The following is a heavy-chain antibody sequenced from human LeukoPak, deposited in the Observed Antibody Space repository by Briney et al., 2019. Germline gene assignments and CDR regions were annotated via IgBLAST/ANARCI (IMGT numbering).Heavy chain of an antibody. CDR1: GFTFRNYG. CDR3: ARSYPYTIMDY. J-gene: IGHJ4*02. D-gene: IGHD5-24*01. Sequence: GGSLRLSCATSGFTFRNYGMHWVRQAPGKGLEWVAIIWYDGTKTYYADSVKGRFTISRDSSKNTLYLQMNSLSAEDTAMYYCARSYPYTIMDYWGQGTLVTVSS. V-gene: IGHV3-33*01. CDR2: IWYDGTKT.